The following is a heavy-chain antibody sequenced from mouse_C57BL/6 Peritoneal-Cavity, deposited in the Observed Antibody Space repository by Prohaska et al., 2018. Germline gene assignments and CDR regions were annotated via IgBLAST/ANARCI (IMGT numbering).Heavy chain of an antibody. J-gene: IGHJ3*01. V-gene: IGHV6-3*01. CDR2: IRLKADNYAK. Sequence: EVKLEESGGGLVQPGGSMKLSCVASGFTFSNYWMNWVRQSPETGLEWVAQIRLKADNYAKHYGEYVKGRCTIVRDDYKSSVYLKMNNLRAEDTGMYYGSAPFYDGFAYWGKGTLVTVAA. D-gene: IGHD2-12*01. CDR1: GFTFSNYW. CDR3: SAPFYDGFAY.